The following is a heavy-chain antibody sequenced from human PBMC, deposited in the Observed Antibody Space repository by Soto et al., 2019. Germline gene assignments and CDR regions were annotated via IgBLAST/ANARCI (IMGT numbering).Heavy chain of an antibody. V-gene: IGHV1-69*01. CDR1: RDTFDSYA. CDR3: AAGGRDGYIK. D-gene: IGHD5-18*01. Sequence: VKVSCKTSRDTFDSYAITWVRQAPGQGLEWMGGIIPVLGTTKYAQKFQGRVTMTADESTNTAHMELSSLRSEDRAMYYCAAGGRDGYIKWGQGTQVTVSS. J-gene: IGHJ4*02. CDR2: IIPVLGTT.